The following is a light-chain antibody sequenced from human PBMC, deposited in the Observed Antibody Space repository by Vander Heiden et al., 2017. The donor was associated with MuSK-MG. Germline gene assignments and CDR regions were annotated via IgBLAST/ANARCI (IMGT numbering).Light chain of an antibody. V-gene: IGKV3-20*01. CDR3: QQYGSSLMYT. CDR2: GAS. CDR1: QSVGSGS. Sequence: EIVLTQSPGTLSLSPGERATLSCRASQSVGSGSLAWYQQKPGQAPRLLIYGASSRATGIPDRFSGSGSGTDFTLTISRLEPEDFAVYYCQQYGSSLMYTFGQGTKLXIK. J-gene: IGKJ2*01.